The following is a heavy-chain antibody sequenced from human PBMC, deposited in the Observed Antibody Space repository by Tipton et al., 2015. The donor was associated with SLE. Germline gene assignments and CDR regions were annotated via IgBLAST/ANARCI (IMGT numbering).Heavy chain of an antibody. CDR2: ISHTGSP. CDR1: GGSFRGYS. CDR3: ARIQVLYYYGSGSYVFDI. V-gene: IGHV4-34*01. D-gene: IGHD3-10*01. J-gene: IGHJ4*02. Sequence: TLSLTCAVYGGSFRGYSWGWVRQAPGKGLEWIGEISHTGSPNYNPSIKSRVTISIDTSKNHFSLTLNSVIAADTAVYFCARIQVLYYYGSGSYVFDIWGQGSLVTVSS.